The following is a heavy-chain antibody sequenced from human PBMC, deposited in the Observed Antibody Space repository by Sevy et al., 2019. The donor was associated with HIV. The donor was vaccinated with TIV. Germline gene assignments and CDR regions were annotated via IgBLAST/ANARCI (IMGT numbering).Heavy chain of an antibody. J-gene: IGHJ4*02. CDR3: ATTKDYYENSGDPFDY. CDR2: FDPEDDKR. Sequence: ASVKVSCKVSGYSLTQLSMHWVRQAPGKGLEWMGSFDPEDDKRIYAQKFQGRVTMTEDTSTDTAYMELSSLRSEHTAVYYCATTKDYYENSGDPFDYWGQGTLVTVSS. V-gene: IGHV1-24*01. D-gene: IGHD3-22*01. CDR1: GYSLTQLS.